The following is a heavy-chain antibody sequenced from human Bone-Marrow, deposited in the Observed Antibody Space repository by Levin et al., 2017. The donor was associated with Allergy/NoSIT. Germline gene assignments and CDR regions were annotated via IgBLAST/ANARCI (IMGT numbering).Heavy chain of an antibody. CDR3: ARQHPSWYSDY. D-gene: IGHD2-15*01. CDR2: IYPGDSDT. CDR1: GYSFSNYW. V-gene: IGHV5-51*01. J-gene: IGHJ4*02. Sequence: GESLKISCKAVGYSFSNYWIGWVRQLPGKDLEWLGIIYPGDSDTRYSPFLEGRVTISADKSTRTAYLQWNSLETSDTATYYCARQHPSWYSDYWGQGTQVTVAS.